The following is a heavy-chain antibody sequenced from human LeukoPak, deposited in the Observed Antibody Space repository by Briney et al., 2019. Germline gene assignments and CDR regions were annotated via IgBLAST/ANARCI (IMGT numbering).Heavy chain of an antibody. Sequence: PSETLSLTCAASGGSISTGDYYWSWIRQPPGRGLEWIGYIYYSGSTYYNPSLKSRVTLSVDTSKNQFSLNLSSVTAADTAVYYCARATYQVVSRWFDPWGQGTLVTVSS. J-gene: IGHJ5*02. CDR1: GGSISTGDYY. CDR3: ARATYQVVSRWFDP. D-gene: IGHD2-2*01. V-gene: IGHV4-30-4*01. CDR2: IYYSGST.